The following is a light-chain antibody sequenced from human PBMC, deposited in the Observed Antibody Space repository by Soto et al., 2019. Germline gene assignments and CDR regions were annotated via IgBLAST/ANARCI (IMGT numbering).Light chain of an antibody. CDR1: SSNIEANY. Sequence: QSVLTQPPSVSAAPRQKVTISCSGSSSNIEANYVSWYHQLPGTAPNLLIYDNDERPAGIPARFSGAKSGTSATLDITGRQPGDEAAYYCGACYRSLSAYVFGTGTKVTVL. CDR2: DND. V-gene: IGLV1-51*01. CDR3: GACYRSLSAYV. J-gene: IGLJ1*01.